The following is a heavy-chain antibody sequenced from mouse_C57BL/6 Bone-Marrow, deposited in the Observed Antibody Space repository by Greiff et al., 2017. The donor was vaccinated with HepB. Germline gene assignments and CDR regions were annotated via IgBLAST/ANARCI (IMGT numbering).Heavy chain of an antibody. Sequence: VMLVESGPGLVAPSQSLSITCTVSGFSLTSYAISWVRQPPGKGLEWLGVIWTGGGTNYNSALKSRLSISKDNSKSQVFLKMNSLQTDDTARYYCARNGDGRSYYAMDYWGQGTSVTVSS. V-gene: IGHV2-9-1*01. J-gene: IGHJ4*01. CDR2: IWTGGGT. D-gene: IGHD2-3*01. CDR1: GFSLTSYA. CDR3: ARNGDGRSYYAMDY.